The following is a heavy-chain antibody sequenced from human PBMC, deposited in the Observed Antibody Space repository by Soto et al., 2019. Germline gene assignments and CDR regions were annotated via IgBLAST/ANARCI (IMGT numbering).Heavy chain of an antibody. CDR3: ARRFRAAQRGACEI. V-gene: IGHV5-51*01. CDR2: IYPGDSDT. Sequence: PLESLKMSWNGSGYSLTSYWVGWVRQMPGKGLEWMGIIYPGDSDTRYSPSFQGKVTISADKSISTAYLQWSSLQDSDTAMYYCARRFRAAQRGACEIWGQRRMVTV. CDR1: GYSLTSYW. J-gene: IGHJ3*02. D-gene: IGHD2-15*01.